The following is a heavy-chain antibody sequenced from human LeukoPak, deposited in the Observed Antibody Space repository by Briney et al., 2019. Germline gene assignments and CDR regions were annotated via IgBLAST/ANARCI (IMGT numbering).Heavy chain of an antibody. CDR3: ARDSGYYGSGSFDY. J-gene: IGHJ4*02. CDR1: GGSIRSSYYY. V-gene: IGHV4-39*07. Sequence: SETLSLTCTVSGGSIRSSYYYWGWIRQPPGKGLEWIGSIYDSGSTYYNPSLKSRVTISVDTSKNQFSLKLSSVTAADTAVYYCARDSGYYGSGSFDYWGQGTLVTVSS. CDR2: IYDSGST. D-gene: IGHD3-10*01.